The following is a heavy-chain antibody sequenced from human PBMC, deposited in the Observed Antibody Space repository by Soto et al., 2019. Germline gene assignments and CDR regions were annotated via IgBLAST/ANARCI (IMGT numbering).Heavy chain of an antibody. J-gene: IGHJ6*02. CDR2: IYYSGST. Sequence: SDTLCLTWPVSDFSISSGYCYLRWLSPPPGKGLEWIGYIYYSGSTYYNPSLKSRVTISVDTSKNQFSLKLSSVTAADTAVYYCARDVYYDFWSGYGMAVWGHGTTVT. V-gene: IGHV4-30-4*02. CDR3: ARDVYYDFWSGYGMAV. CDR1: DFSISSGYCY. D-gene: IGHD3-3*01.